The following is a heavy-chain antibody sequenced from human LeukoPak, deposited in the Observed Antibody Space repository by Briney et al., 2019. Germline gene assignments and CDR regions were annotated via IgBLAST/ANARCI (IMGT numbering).Heavy chain of an antibody. V-gene: IGHV3-21*01. D-gene: IGHD4-17*01. CDR2: ISSSSSYI. J-gene: IGHJ6*03. Sequence: GGSLRLSCAASGFTFSTYGIHWVRQAPGKGLEWVSSISSSSSYIYYADSVKGRFTISRDNAKNSLYLQMNSLRAEDTAVYYCAGDDYDKTYYYYMDVWGKGTTVTVSS. CDR3: AGDDYDKTYYYYMDV. CDR1: GFTFSTYG.